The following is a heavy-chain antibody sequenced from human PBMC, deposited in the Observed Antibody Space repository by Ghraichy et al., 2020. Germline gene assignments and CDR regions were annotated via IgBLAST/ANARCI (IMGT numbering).Heavy chain of an antibody. CDR3: AGESYSRAWYN. Sequence: GGSLRLSCAASGFTFSSYWMTWVRQAPGKGLEWVASIKQDGSEKHYVDSVKGRFTISRDNAKNSLYLQMNSLRAEDTAVYYCAGESYSRAWYNWGQGTLVTVSS. J-gene: IGHJ4*02. D-gene: IGHD6-19*01. V-gene: IGHV3-7*01. CDR1: GFTFSSYW. CDR2: IKQDGSEK.